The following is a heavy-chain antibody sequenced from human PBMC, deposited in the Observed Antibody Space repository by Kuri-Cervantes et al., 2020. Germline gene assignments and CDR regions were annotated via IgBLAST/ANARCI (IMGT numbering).Heavy chain of an antibody. V-gene: IGHV3-30*18. CDR2: ISYDGSNK. J-gene: IGHJ6*02. CDR1: GFTFSSYG. CDR3: AKDYGSGSYYYYGMDA. D-gene: IGHD3-10*01. Sequence: GGSLRLSCAASGFTFSSYGMHWVRQAPGKGLEWVAVISYDGSNKYYADSVKGRFTISRDNAKNSLYLQMNSLRAEDTALYYCAKDYGSGSYYYYGMDAWGQGTTVTVSS.